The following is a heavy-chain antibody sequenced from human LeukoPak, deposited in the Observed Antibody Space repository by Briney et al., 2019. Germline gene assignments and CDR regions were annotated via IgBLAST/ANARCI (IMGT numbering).Heavy chain of an antibody. CDR3: ARDRAIGYCSSTSCRQGNWFDP. D-gene: IGHD2-2*01. CDR1: GYTFSDYY. CDR2: IGPNSGGT. Sequence: ATVKVSCKASGYTFSDYYMHWVRQAPRQGLEWMGWIGPNSGGTNYAQKFQGRVTMTTDTSTSTAYMELRSLRSDDTAVYYCARDRAIGYCSSTSCRQGNWFDPWGQGTLVTVSS. V-gene: IGHV1-2*02. J-gene: IGHJ5*02.